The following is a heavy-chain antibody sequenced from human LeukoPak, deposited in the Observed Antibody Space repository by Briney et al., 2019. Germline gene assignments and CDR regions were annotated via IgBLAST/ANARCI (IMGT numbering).Heavy chain of an antibody. V-gene: IGHV3-74*01. Sequence: GGSLRLSCAGSGFTFRTYWMHWVRQGPGKGLVWVSRISPDGSSTSYADSVKGRFTISRDNADNTLYLQMNSLRVEDTAVYYCARSVSGNYGRFDYWGQGTPVTVSS. J-gene: IGHJ4*02. CDR2: ISPDGSST. CDR3: ARSVSGNYGRFDY. CDR1: GFTFRTYW. D-gene: IGHD1-26*01.